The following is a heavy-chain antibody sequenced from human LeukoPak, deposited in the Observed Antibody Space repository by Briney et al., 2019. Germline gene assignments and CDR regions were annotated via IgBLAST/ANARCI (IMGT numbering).Heavy chain of an antibody. Sequence: ASVKVSCKASGYTFTSYDINWVRQATGQGLEWMGWMNPNSGNTGHAQKFQGRVTMTRNTSISTACMELSSLRSEDTAVYYCARDPASGYAFEVWGQGTMVTVSS. CDR1: GYTFTSYD. CDR2: MNPNSGNT. J-gene: IGHJ3*01. D-gene: IGHD2-2*01. V-gene: IGHV1-8*01. CDR3: ARDPASGYAFEV.